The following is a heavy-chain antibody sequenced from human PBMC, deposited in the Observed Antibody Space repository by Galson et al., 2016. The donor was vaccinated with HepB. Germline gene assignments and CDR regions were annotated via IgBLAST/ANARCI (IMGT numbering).Heavy chain of an antibody. CDR3: ARDRGAVAATGWFDP. CDR2: IYYSGST. Sequence: TLSLTCSVSGGSIGRGDYYWSWIRQFPGKGLEWIGYIYYSGSTYFNPSLKSRLSMSVDASKNQFSLQLTSVTAADTAVYYCARDRGAVAATGWFDPWGQGTLVTVSS. CDR1: GGSIGRGDYY. J-gene: IGHJ5*02. D-gene: IGHD6-19*01. V-gene: IGHV4-31*03.